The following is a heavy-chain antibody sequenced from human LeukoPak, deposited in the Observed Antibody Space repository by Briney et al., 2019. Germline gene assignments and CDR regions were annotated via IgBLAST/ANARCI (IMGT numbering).Heavy chain of an antibody. CDR3: ARRTGGHSGNYYVVFDF. Sequence: SETLSLTCTVSGGSINNYYWSWIRQPPGKGLEWIGYIYHSGSTNYNPSLKSRVTMSVDTSTNQFSLKLTSVTAADTAVYYCARRTGGHSGNYYVVFDFWGQGTMVTVSS. J-gene: IGHJ3*01. CDR1: GGSINNYY. V-gene: IGHV4-59*08. D-gene: IGHD1-26*01. CDR2: IYHSGST.